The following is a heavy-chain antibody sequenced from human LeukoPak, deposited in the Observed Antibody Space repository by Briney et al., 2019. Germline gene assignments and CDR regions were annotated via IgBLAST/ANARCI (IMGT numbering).Heavy chain of an antibody. V-gene: IGHV1-2*02. CDR3: ARDGPAQMVDLDY. Sequence: ASVKVSCKASGYTFSGTGWYLYWLRQAPGQGLECMGWIHPNNGDTAYAQKFEGRVAMTRDTSISTAYMELRRLRPDDTAVYFCARDGPAQMVDLDYWGQGTLVTVSP. CDR1: GYTFSGTGWY. CDR2: IHPNNGDT. D-gene: IGHD3-10*01. J-gene: IGHJ4*02.